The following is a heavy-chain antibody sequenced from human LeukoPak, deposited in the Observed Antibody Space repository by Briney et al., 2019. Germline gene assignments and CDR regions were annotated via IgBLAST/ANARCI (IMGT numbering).Heavy chain of an antibody. Sequence: GSLRLSCTASGFSFSGHWMHWARQLPGKGLVWVSRISPTGSTTSYADSVKGRFTVSRDNAKNTLYLQMNSLRAEDTAVYYCATRVLYDSSGYSSPDYWGQGTLVTVSS. V-gene: IGHV3-74*01. D-gene: IGHD3-22*01. J-gene: IGHJ4*02. CDR2: ISPTGSTT. CDR1: GFSFSGHW. CDR3: ATRVLYDSSGYSSPDY.